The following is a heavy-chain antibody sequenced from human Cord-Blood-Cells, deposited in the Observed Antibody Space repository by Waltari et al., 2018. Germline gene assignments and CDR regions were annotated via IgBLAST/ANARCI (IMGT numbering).Heavy chain of an antibody. J-gene: IGHJ3*02. CDR1: GDSLSSNIAA. V-gene: IGHV6-1*01. Sequence: QVQLQQSGPGLVKRSQHLSLTCASSGDSLSSNIAARKWIRQSPSRGLEWLGRTYCRSKWYNDYAVSVKSRITINPATSKNQFSLQLNSVTPEETAVYYCASRNRDRRAFDIWGQGTMVTVSS. CDR2: TYCRSKWYN. D-gene: IGHD2-15*01. CDR3: ASRNRDRRAFDI.